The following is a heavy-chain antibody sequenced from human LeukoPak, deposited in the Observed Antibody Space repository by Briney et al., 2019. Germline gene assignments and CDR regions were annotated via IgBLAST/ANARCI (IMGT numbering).Heavy chain of an antibody. Sequence: SVKVSCKASGGTFSSYAISWVRQAPGQGLEWMGRIIPIFGTANYAQKFQGRVTITTDESTSTAYMELSSLRSEDTAVYYCETSTYYYDSSGYYSFDYWGQGTLVAVSS. CDR3: ETSTYYYDSSGYYSFDY. V-gene: IGHV1-69*05. J-gene: IGHJ4*02. CDR2: IIPIFGTA. CDR1: GGTFSSYA. D-gene: IGHD3-22*01.